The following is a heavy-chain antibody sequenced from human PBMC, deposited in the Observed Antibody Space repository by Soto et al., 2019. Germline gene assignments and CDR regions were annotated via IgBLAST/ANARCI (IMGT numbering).Heavy chain of an antibody. Sequence: EVQLVESGGGLVKPGGSLRLSCAASGFTFSSYTMNWVRQAPGKGLEWVSSISSGSTYIYYAGSVKGRFTISRDNAKNSLSLPMNSLRSEDTAVYYCARSSAVAGSRFDYWGPGTLVTVSS. J-gene: IGHJ4*02. CDR1: GFTFSSYT. V-gene: IGHV3-21*01. CDR3: ARSSAVAGSRFDY. CDR2: ISSGSTYI. D-gene: IGHD6-19*01.